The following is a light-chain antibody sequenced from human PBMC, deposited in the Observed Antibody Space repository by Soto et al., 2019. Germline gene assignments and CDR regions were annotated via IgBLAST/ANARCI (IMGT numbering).Light chain of an antibody. CDR2: DVS. J-gene: IGLJ2*01. CDR3: SSYTSTSTPVV. V-gene: IGLV2-14*01. Sequence: QSALTQPASVSGSPGQSITISCTGTSSDVGGYDYVSWYQQHPGKAPKLMIFDVSNRPSGLSNRFSGSKTGNTASLTISGLQAEDEADYYCSSYTSTSTPVVFGGGTKVTVI. CDR1: SSDVGGYDY.